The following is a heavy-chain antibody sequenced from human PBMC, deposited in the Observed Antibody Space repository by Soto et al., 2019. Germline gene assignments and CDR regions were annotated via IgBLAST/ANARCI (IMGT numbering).Heavy chain of an antibody. J-gene: IGHJ5*02. Sequence: WGTLALTCTVSGCSISSSSYYWGWIRQPPGKGLEWIGIIYYSGSTYYNPSLNSRVTISVDTSKNQFSLKLTSVTAADPAVYYCARDDIVGATMYTWFDDWGQGTLVSVSS. V-gene: IGHV4-39*02. CDR2: IYYSGST. CDR3: ARDDIVGATMYTWFDD. D-gene: IGHD1-26*01. CDR1: GCSISSSSYY.